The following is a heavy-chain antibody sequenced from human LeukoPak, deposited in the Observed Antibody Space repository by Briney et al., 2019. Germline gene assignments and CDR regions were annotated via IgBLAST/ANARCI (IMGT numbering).Heavy chain of an antibody. CDR1: GFTVSSNY. V-gene: IGHV3-53*01. J-gene: IGHJ2*01. CDR3: ARDRWDYGSGFWYFDL. Sequence: GGSLRLSCAASGFTVSSNYMSWVRQAPGKGLEWVSVIYSGGSTYYADSVKGRFTISRDNSKNTLYLQMNSLRAEDTAVYYCARDRWDYGSGFWYFDLWGRGTLVIVSS. D-gene: IGHD3-10*01. CDR2: IYSGGST.